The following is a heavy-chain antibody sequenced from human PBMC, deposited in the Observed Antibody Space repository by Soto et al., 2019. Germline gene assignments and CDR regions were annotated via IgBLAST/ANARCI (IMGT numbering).Heavy chain of an antibody. CDR2: IIPISGTA. CDR3: ARSQGSSTSLEIYYYYYYGMDV. Sequence: QVPLVQSGAEVKKPGSSVKVSCKASGGTFSNYAISWVRQAPGQGLEWMGGIIPISGTANYAQKFQGRVTITAGESTSTAYMELRSLRSEDTAVYYCARSQGSSTSLEIYYYYYYGMDVWGQGTTVTVSS. V-gene: IGHV1-69*01. CDR1: GGTFSNYA. D-gene: IGHD2-2*01. J-gene: IGHJ6*02.